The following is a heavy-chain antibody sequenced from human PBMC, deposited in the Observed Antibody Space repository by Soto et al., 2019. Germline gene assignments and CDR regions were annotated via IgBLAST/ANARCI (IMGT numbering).Heavy chain of an antibody. CDR2: IGGIGASS. CDR1: GFTFSSFA. Sequence: EVQLLESGGGLVQPGGSLRLSCAASGFTFSSFAMTWVRQAPGKGLEWVSAIGGIGASSFYADSVKGRFTISRDNSKNRVYLQMNSLRPEDTAVYYCSKVKAYAFGDWTTYIDSWGQGTLVTVSS. V-gene: IGHV3-23*01. J-gene: IGHJ4*02. D-gene: IGHD3-10*01. CDR3: SKVKAYAFGDWTTYIDS.